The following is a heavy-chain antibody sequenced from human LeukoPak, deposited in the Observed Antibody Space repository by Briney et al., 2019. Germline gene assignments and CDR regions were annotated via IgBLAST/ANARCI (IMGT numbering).Heavy chain of an antibody. CDR2: INTNTGNP. CDR3: ARDHFDWLLPSWFDP. D-gene: IGHD3-9*01. V-gene: IGHV7-4-1*02. J-gene: IGHJ5*02. Sequence: GASVKVSCKTSGYTFIDSYIHWVRQAPGQGLEWMGWINTNTGNPTYAQGFTGRFVFSLDTSVSTAYLQISSLRAEDTAVYYCARDHFDWLLPSWFDPWGQGTLVTVSS. CDR1: GYTFIDSY.